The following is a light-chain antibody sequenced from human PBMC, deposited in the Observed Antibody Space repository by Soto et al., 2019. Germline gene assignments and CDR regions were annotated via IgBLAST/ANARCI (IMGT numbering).Light chain of an antibody. CDR2: KAS. CDR1: QSISSW. V-gene: IGKV1-5*03. Sequence: DIQMTQSPSTLSASVGDRVTITCRASQSISSWLAWYQQKPGKAPKLLIYKASSLESVVPSRFSGSGSGTEFTLTIRSLQPDDFATYYCQQYNSFPTFGQGTKVEI. CDR3: QQYNSFPT. J-gene: IGKJ1*01.